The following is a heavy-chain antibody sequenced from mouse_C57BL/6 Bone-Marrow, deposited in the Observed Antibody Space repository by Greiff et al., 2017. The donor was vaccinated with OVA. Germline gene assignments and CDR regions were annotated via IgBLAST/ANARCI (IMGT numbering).Heavy chain of an antibody. J-gene: IGHJ4*01. D-gene: IGHD2-5*01. CDR1: GYSITSCYY. CDR3: ARNAYYSNYDYYAMDY. V-gene: IGHV3-6*01. Sequence: DVKLQESGPGLVKPSQSLSLTCSVTGYSITSCYYWYWIRQFPGNNLEWMGYISYDGSNNYNPSLKNRISITRDTSTNQFFLKLNSVTTEDTATYYCARNAYYSNYDYYAMDYWGQGTSVTVSS. CDR2: ISYDGSN.